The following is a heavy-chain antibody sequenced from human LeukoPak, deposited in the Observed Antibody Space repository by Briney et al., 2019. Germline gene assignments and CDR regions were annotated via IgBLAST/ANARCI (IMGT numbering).Heavy chain of an antibody. CDR3: VRGYCSGGTCYLDY. D-gene: IGHD2-15*01. Sequence: GGSLRLSCAASGFGFSNYNMNWFRQAQGRGLKWVSSISSSSSYIYYADSLKGRFTISRDNAKNSLYLQVNSLRAEDTAVYFCVRGYCSGGTCYLDYWGQGTLVTVSS. J-gene: IGHJ4*02. V-gene: IGHV3-21*01. CDR2: ISSSSSYI. CDR1: GFGFSNYN.